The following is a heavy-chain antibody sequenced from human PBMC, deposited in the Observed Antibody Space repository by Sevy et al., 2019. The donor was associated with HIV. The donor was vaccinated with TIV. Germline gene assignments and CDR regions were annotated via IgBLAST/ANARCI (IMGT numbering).Heavy chain of an antibody. CDR3: AKDPGIAVAGDYFDY. V-gene: IGHV3-23*01. CDR2: ISGSGGST. Sequence: GGSLRLSCAASGFTFSSHAMSWVRQAPGKGLEWVSAISGSGGSTYYADSVKGRFTISRDNSKNTLYLQMNSLRAEDTAVYYCAKDPGIAVAGDYFDYWGQGTLVTVSS. CDR1: GFTFSSHA. J-gene: IGHJ4*02. D-gene: IGHD6-19*01.